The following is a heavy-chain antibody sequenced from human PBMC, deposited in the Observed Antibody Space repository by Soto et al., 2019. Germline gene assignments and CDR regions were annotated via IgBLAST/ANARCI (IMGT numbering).Heavy chain of an antibody. J-gene: IGHJ4*02. CDR2: IIPFFGTA. CDR3: ARSAPMDAGDKYYYDF. CDR1: GGTFSTFG. V-gene: IGHV1-69*13. Sequence: SVKVSCKASGGTFSTFGISWVRQAPGQGLEWMGGIIPFFGTAKYSQKFEDRISITADEPTNTVYMDLRSLTSEDTAIYYCARSAPMDAGDKYYYDFWGQGALVTVSS. D-gene: IGHD3-16*01.